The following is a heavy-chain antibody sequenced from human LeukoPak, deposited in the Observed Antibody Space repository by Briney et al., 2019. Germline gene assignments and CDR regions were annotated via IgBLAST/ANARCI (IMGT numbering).Heavy chain of an antibody. V-gene: IGHV4-34*01. J-gene: IGHJ4*02. CDR1: GGSFSGYY. CDR3: ARGATGHYFDY. Sequence: SETLSLTCAVYGGSFSGYYWSWIRQPPGKGLEWIGEINHSGSTNYNPSLKSRVTISVDTSKNQFSLKLSSVTAADTAVYYCARGATGHYFDYWGQGTLVTVSS. CDR2: INHSGST. D-gene: IGHD7-27*01.